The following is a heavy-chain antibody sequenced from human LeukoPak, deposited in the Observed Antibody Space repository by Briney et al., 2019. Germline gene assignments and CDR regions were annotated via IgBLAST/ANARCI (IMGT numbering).Heavy chain of an antibody. J-gene: IGHJ4*02. Sequence: PGGSLRLSCAASGFTFSSYPMNWVRQAPGKGLEWVANIKQDGSEKYYVDSVKGRFTISRDNAKNSLYLQMNSLRAEDTAVYYCAAQILEWYPFDYWGQGTLVTVSS. D-gene: IGHD2-2*01. CDR1: GFTFSSYP. V-gene: IGHV3-7*01. CDR3: AAQILEWYPFDY. CDR2: IKQDGSEK.